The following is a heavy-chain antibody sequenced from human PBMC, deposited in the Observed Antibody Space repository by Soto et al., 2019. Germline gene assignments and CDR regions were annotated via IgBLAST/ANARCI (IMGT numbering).Heavy chain of an antibody. Sequence: PGGSLRLSCAVSGFTFSNYAMSWVRQTPGKGLEWVSTVTGTSGGTYYADSVKGRFTISRDNSKNTLYLQMNSLGAEDTAVYYCARYPKPYDSSAYYYYWGQGTLVTVSS. CDR1: GFTFSNYA. CDR2: VTGTSGGT. J-gene: IGHJ4*02. V-gene: IGHV3-23*01. CDR3: ARYPKPYDSSAYYYY. D-gene: IGHD3-22*01.